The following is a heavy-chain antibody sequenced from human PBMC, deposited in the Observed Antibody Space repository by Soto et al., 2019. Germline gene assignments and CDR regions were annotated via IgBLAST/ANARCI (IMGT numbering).Heavy chain of an antibody. CDR3: ARDLSVNYFAFDL. CDR1: GFTFSDHY. J-gene: IGHJ3*01. V-gene: IGHV3-11*01. CDR2: MTRSGSSS. Sequence: QVQLVESGGDLVKPGGSLRLSCAASGFTFSDHYMSWIRQAPGKGLELISYMTRSGSSSSYADSVKGRFTISRDNAKNSLYLHMNSLTGDDTAVYYCARDLSVNYFAFDLWGQGTMVTVSS. D-gene: IGHD1-26*01.